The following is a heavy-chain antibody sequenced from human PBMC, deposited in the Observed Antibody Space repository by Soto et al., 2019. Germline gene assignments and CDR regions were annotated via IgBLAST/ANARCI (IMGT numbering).Heavy chain of an antibody. D-gene: IGHD2-21*01. CDR3: ARGGGGGLFDP. CDR2: ISPRSTFR. V-gene: IGHV3-11*06. J-gene: IGHJ5*02. Sequence: GGSLRLSCATSGFSFSDSYMSWIRQAPGKGLEWISYISPRSTFRDYAESVKGRFTISRDSVKNSLYLQMNNLTAGDTGVYYCARGGGGGLFDPWGQGSLVTGYS. CDR1: GFSFSDSY.